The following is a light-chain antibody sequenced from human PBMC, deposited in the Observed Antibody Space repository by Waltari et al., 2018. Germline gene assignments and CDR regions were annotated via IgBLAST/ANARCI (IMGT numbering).Light chain of an antibody. J-gene: IGLJ3*02. CDR3: ETWDSRTLGV. CDR1: SGHSSYI. CDR2: LEGSGSY. V-gene: IGLV4-60*03. Sequence: QPVLTQSSSASASLGSSVKLTCTLSSGHSSYIIACHQQQPGKAPRYLMKLEGSGSYNKGSGVPDRFSGSSSGADRYLTISNLQSEDEADYYCETWDSRTLGVFGGGTKLTVL.